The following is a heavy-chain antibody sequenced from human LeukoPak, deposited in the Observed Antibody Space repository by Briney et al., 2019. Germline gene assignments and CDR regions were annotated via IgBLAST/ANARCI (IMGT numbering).Heavy chain of an antibody. CDR1: GDSINSYH. CDR2: IHMSGST. D-gene: IGHD3-22*01. Sequence: SETLSLTCTVSGDSINSYHWSWIRQPAGKGLEWIGRIHMSGSTNYNPSLRSRVAISMDISKNQFSLKLKSVTAADTAVYYCARDDSSRDDSGGYHYWGQGTLVRISS. CDR3: ARDDSSRDDSGGYHY. J-gene: IGHJ4*02. V-gene: IGHV4-4*07.